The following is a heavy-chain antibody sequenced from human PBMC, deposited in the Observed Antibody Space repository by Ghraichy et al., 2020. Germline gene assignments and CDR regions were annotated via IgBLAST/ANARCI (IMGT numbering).Heavy chain of an antibody. D-gene: IGHD3-10*01. CDR1: GGSISSYY. J-gene: IGHJ6*02. CDR3: ARVLMGSGSSLPYYYYYGMDV. Sequence: SETLSLTCTVSGGSISSYYWSWIRQPPGKGLEWIGYIYYSGSTNYNPSLKSRVTISVDTSKNQFSLKLSSVTAADTAVYYCARVLMGSGSSLPYYYYYGMDVWGQGTTVTVSS. CDR2: IYYSGST. V-gene: IGHV4-59*01.